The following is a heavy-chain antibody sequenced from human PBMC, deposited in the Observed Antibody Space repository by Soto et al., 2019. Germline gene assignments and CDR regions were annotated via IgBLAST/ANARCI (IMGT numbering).Heavy chain of an antibody. CDR2: IYYSGST. V-gene: IGHV4-31*03. D-gene: IGHD4-17*01. CDR1: GGSISSGGYY. J-gene: IGHJ4*02. Sequence: PSETLSLTCTVSGGSISSGGYYWSWIRQHPGKGLEWIGYIYYSGSTYYNPSLKSRVTISVDTSKNQFSLKLSSVTAADTAVYYCASLTTVTTGFHYWGQGTLVTVSS. CDR3: ASLTTVTTGFHY.